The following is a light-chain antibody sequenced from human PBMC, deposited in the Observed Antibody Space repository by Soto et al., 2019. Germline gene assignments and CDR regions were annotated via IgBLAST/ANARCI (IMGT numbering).Light chain of an antibody. Sequence: DIQMTQSPSSLSASVGDRVAITCRTSQSIRTHLNWYQQKPGRPPKLLIYDASTLQGGVPSRFSGGGSGTDFTLTISSLPPEDFATYYCHQSHNTPNTFGGGTRVEI. CDR1: QSIRTH. CDR2: DAS. J-gene: IGKJ4*01. V-gene: IGKV1-39*01. CDR3: HQSHNTPNT.